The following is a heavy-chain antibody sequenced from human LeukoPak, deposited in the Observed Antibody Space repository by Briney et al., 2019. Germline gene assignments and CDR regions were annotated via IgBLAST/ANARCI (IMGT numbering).Heavy chain of an antibody. CDR3: AKALDYDFWSGYPGVDP. CDR1: GFTFSSYA. CDR2: ISGSGCST. D-gene: IGHD3-3*01. V-gene: IGHV3-23*01. J-gene: IGHJ5*02. Sequence: GGSLRLSCAASGFTFSSYAMSWVRQAPGKGLEWVSAISGSGCSTYYADSVKGRFTIPRDNSKNTLYLQMNSLRAEDTAVYYCAKALDYDFWSGYPGVDPWGQGTLVTVSS.